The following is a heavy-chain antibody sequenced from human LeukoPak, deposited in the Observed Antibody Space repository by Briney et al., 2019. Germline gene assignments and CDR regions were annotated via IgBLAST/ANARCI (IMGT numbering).Heavy chain of an antibody. CDR2: ISGSGGST. V-gene: IGHV3-23*01. CDR3: AKDYYDSSGYSPAGDY. Sequence: PGGSPRLSCAASGFTFSSYAMSWVRQAPGKGLEWVSAISGSGGSTYYADSVKGRFTISRDNSKNTLYLQMNSLRAEDTAVYYCAKDYYDSSGYSPAGDYWGQGTLVTVSS. J-gene: IGHJ4*02. CDR1: GFTFSSYA. D-gene: IGHD3-22*01.